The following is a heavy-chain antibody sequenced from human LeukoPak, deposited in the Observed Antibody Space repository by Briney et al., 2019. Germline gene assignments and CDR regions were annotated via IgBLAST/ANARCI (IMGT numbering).Heavy chain of an antibody. CDR2: FYHSGIT. Sequence: PSETLSLTCTVSGYSISSGYSWGWIRQPPGKGLEWIGSFYHSGITYYNPSLKSRVTISVDTSKNQFSLKLSSVTAADTAVYYCARGGLDKSVDYWGQGTLVTVSS. J-gene: IGHJ4*02. CDR1: GYSISSGYS. CDR3: ARGGLDKSVDY. V-gene: IGHV4-38-2*02. D-gene: IGHD3-22*01.